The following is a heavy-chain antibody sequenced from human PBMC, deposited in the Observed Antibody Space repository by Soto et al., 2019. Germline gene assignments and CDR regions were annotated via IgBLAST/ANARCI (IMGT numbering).Heavy chain of an antibody. J-gene: IGHJ4*02. Sequence: SVKVSCKASGGTFSSYAISWVRQAPGQGLEWMGGIIPIFGTANYAQKFQGRVTITADESTSTAYMELSSLRSEDTAVYYCARDTVDTAMVTSPFGYWGQGILVTFSS. CDR3: ARDTVDTAMVTSPFGY. V-gene: IGHV1-69*13. CDR2: IIPIFGTA. D-gene: IGHD5-18*01. CDR1: GGTFSSYA.